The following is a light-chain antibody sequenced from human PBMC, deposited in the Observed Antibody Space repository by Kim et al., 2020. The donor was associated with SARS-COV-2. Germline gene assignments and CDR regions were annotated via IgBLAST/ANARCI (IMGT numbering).Light chain of an antibody. V-gene: IGKV3-20*01. CDR2: AAS. Sequence: LSPWERATLSCRASQSVSSSYLAWYQQNPGQAPRLLIYAASSRATGIPDRFSGSGSGTDFTLTISRVEPEDSAVYSCQQFGRSPYTFGQGTKLEI. J-gene: IGKJ2*01. CDR3: QQFGRSPYT. CDR1: QSVSSSY.